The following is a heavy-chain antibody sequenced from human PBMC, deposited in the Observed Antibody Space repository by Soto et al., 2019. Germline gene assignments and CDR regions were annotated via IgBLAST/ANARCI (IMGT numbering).Heavy chain of an antibody. CDR2: IIPQFAAA. CDR1: GGTFSSSP. J-gene: IGHJ3*02. Sequence: QVQLEQSGAEVKKLGSSVKVSCKASGGTFSSSPIYWVRQAPEQGLEWMGGIIPQFAAANYAQKFQGSVMITADKSTSTAYLELSSLRSEDTAVYYCTTTPLNSSGGPDAFDIWGQGTMVTVSS. D-gene: IGHD6-25*01. V-gene: IGHV1-69*06. CDR3: TTTPLNSSGGPDAFDI.